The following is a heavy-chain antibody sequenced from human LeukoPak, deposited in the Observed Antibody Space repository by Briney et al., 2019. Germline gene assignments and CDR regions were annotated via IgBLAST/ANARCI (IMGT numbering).Heavy chain of an antibody. CDR2: IYYSGST. D-gene: IGHD3-3*01. CDR3: ARVPYQVSIFGVVIIVWFDP. J-gene: IGHJ5*02. Sequence: PSQTLSLTCTVSGGSISSGDYYWSWIRQPPGKGLEWIGYIYYSGSTYYNPSLQSRVTISVDTSKNQFSLKLSSVTAADTAVYYCARVPYQVSIFGVVIIVWFDPWGQGTLVTVSS. CDR1: GGSISSGDYY. V-gene: IGHV4-30-4*08.